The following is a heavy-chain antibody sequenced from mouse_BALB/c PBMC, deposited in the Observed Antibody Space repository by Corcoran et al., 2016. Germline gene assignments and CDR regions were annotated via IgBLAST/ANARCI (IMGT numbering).Heavy chain of an antibody. CDR3: ARVWDWYFDV. CDR1: GYRFTDYY. Sequence: EFQVHQSVPELLVPRASVKLSCKASGYRFTDYYMKRVKQSHGKSLEWIGDINPNNGGTSYNQKFKGKATLTVDKSSSTAYMQLNSLTSEDSAVYYCARVWDWYFDVWGARTTVTVPS. D-gene: IGHD4-1*01. CDR2: INPNNGGT. V-gene: IGHV1-26*01. J-gene: IGHJ1*01.